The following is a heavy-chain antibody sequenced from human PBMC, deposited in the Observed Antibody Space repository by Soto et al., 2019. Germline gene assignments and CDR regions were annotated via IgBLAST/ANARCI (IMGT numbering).Heavy chain of an antibody. CDR1: GFRFTSSW. J-gene: IGHJ1*01. V-gene: IGHV3-7*01. D-gene: IGHD3-16*01. Sequence: GGSLRLSCAASGFRFTSSWMSWVRQAPGKGLEWVAHINQNGGQKYYVDSAKGRFTISRDNAKTSLYLQMNSLRVEDTAVFYCVTWADAADEDYFHHWGQGTLVTVSS. CDR2: INQNGGQK. CDR3: VTWADAADEDYFHH.